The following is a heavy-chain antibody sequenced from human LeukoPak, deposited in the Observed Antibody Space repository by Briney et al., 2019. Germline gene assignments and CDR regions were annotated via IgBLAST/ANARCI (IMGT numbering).Heavy chain of an antibody. D-gene: IGHD1-26*01. CDR3: ARSSGTYFPFDY. J-gene: IGHJ4*02. V-gene: IGHV5-51*01. Sequence: GESLKISCKTSGYSFTRYWIAWVRQTPGKGLEWMGIVYPDDSDTRYSPASQGQVTISADKSITTFYLHWSSLKASDTAVYYCARSSGTYFPFDYWGQGTLVTVSS. CDR2: VYPDDSDT. CDR1: GYSFTRYW.